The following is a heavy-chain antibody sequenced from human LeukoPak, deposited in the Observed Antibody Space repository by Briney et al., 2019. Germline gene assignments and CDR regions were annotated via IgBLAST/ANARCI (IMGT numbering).Heavy chain of an antibody. CDR2: IYHSGST. CDR1: GGSININTYY. D-gene: IGHD5-12*01. Sequence: SETLSLTCTVSGGSININTYYWGWIRQPPGKGLEWIGSIYHSGSTYYNPSLKSRVTISVDTSKNQFSLKLSSVTAADTAVYYCARALPPIVATALCDYWGQGTLVTVSS. J-gene: IGHJ4*02. CDR3: ARALPPIVATALCDY. V-gene: IGHV4-39*07.